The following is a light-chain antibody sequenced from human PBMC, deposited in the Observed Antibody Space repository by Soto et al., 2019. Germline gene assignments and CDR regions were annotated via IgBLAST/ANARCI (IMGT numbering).Light chain of an antibody. J-gene: IGKJ1*01. CDR3: QQFGNSPWT. CDR2: GTS. CDR1: QSVPSTY. V-gene: IGKV3-20*01. Sequence: VLSQSPGRLSLSPGERATLSCRASQSVPSTYFAWYQQKSGQPPRLLISGTSNRATGIPDRFSGSGSGRDFTPTISRLEPGYFAVYFCQQFGNSPWTLGQGTEGEI.